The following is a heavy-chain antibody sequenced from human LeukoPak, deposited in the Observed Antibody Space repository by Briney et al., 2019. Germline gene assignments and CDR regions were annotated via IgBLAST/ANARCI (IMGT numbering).Heavy chain of an antibody. J-gene: IGHJ4*02. V-gene: IGHV1-2*02. CDR1: GYTFTGYY. D-gene: IGHD1-26*01. Sequence: ASLKVSCKASGYTFTGYYMHWVRQAPGQGLEWMGCINPNSGGTNYAQKFQGRVTMTRDTSISTAYMELSRLRSDDTAVYYCAREGQYSGSYLDLDYWGQGTLVTVSS. CDR2: INPNSGGT. CDR3: AREGQYSGSYLDLDY.